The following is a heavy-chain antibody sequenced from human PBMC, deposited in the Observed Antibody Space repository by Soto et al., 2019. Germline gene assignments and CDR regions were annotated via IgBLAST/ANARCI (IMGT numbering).Heavy chain of an antibody. CDR3: ARRAHMSRRGETFSYYYYGMDV. Sequence: GETLKITCKDSGYSFTSYWISCVRLMPGKGQEWMGRIVPIDFYTNYSPSFQGHVTISADKSISTAYLQWSSLKASDTAMYYCARRAHMSRRGETFSYYYYGMDVWGQGTTVTVSS. CDR2: IVPIDFYT. V-gene: IGHV5-10-1*01. D-gene: IGHD3-16*01. CDR1: GYSFTSYW. J-gene: IGHJ6*02.